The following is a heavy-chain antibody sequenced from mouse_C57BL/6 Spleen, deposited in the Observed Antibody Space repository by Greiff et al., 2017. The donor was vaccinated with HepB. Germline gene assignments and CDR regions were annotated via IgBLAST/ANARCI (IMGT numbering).Heavy chain of an antibody. Sequence: QVQLQQSGPELVKPGASVKISCKASGYAFSSSWMNWVKQRPGKGLEWIGRIYPGDGDTNYNGKFKGKATLTADKSSSTAYMQLSSLTSEDSSVYFCASGYYSNSDYWGQGTTLTVSS. CDR1: GYAFSSSW. J-gene: IGHJ2*01. CDR2: IYPGDGDT. V-gene: IGHV1-82*01. D-gene: IGHD2-5*01. CDR3: ASGYYSNSDY.